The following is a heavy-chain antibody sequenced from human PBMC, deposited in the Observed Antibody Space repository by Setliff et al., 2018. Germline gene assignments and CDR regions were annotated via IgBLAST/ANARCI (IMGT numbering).Heavy chain of an antibody. J-gene: IGHJ6*03. CDR3: ARGGHIRYDYYYMDV. CDR1: GYIFTNYY. V-gene: IGHV1-46*01. CDR2: MNPGRGSS. Sequence: ASVKVSCKTSGYIFTNYYVHWVRQAPGQGLEWMGVMNPGRGSSNYAQRFQGRVTMTSDTSTSTVYMERSSLRSEDTALYCCARGGHIRYDYYYMDVWGKGTTVTVSS. D-gene: IGHD5-18*01.